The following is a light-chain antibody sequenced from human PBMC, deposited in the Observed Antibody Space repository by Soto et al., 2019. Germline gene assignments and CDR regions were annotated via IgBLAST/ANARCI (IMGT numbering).Light chain of an antibody. CDR2: GAS. V-gene: IGKV3-20*01. CDR3: QHYSSSPWT. Sequence: EIVLTQSPGTLSLSPGERATLSCRASQSVRSNYLAWYQQKPGQAPTLLIYGASIRATGIPDRFGGSGSGTDFTLTISRLEPEDFAVYYCQHYSSSPWTFGQGTKVEIK. J-gene: IGKJ1*01. CDR1: QSVRSNY.